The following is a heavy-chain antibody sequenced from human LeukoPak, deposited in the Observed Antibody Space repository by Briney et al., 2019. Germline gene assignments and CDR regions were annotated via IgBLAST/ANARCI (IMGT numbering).Heavy chain of an antibody. D-gene: IGHD3-3*01. CDR1: GFTFSSYW. CDR2: IKQDGSEK. J-gene: IGHJ3*02. CDR3: ARRAGYDFWSGYYGHDAFDI. V-gene: IGHV3-7*01. Sequence: GGSLRLSCAASGFTFSSYWMSWVRQAPGKRLEWVANIKQDGSEKYYVDSVKGRFTISRDNAKNSLYLQMNSLRAEDTAVYYCARRAGYDFWSGYYGHDAFDIWGQGTMVTVSS.